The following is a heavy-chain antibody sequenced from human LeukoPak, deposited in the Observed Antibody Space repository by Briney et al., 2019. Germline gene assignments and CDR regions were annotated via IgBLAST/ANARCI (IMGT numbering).Heavy chain of an antibody. Sequence: PSETLSLTCTVSGGSISSYYWSWIRQPPGKGLEWIGYIYYSGSTNYNPSLKSRVTISVDTSKNQFSLKLSSVTAADTAVYYCARTVPAAKAFDYWGQGTLVTVSS. V-gene: IGHV4-59*08. CDR2: IYYSGST. CDR1: GGSISSYY. CDR3: ARTVPAAKAFDY. J-gene: IGHJ4*02. D-gene: IGHD2-2*01.